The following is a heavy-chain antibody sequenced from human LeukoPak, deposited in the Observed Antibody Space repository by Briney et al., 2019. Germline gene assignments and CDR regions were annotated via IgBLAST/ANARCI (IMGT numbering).Heavy chain of an antibody. J-gene: IGHJ4*02. V-gene: IGHV3-74*01. Sequence: GGSLRLSCAASGFTFSSYSMNWVRQAPGKGLVWVSGINSDGSSTSYADSVKGRFTISRDNAKNTLYLQMNSLRAEDTAVYYCARAKGYFDYWGQGTLVTVSS. CDR3: ARAKGYFDY. CDR2: INSDGSST. CDR1: GFTFSSYS.